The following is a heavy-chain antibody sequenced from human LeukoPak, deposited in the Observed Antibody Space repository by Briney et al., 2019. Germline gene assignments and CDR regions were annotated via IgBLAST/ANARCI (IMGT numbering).Heavy chain of an antibody. J-gene: IGHJ4*02. CDR2: ISSSSYI. CDR3: TRDQYYDSSGYMDY. D-gene: IGHD3-22*01. V-gene: IGHV3-69-1*01. Sequence: SISSSSYIDYADSLTGRFTISRDNAKNSLYLQMNSLRAEDTAVYYCTRDQYYDSSGYMDYWGQGTLVTVSS.